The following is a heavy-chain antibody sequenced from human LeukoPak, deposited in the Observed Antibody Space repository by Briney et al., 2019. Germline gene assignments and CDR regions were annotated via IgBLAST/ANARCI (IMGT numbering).Heavy chain of an antibody. D-gene: IGHD3-9*01. CDR3: ARVGEVRYFDWLPKPYYFDY. Sequence: GRSLRLSCAASGFTFSSYAMHWVRQAPGKGLEWVAVISYDGSNKYYADSVKGRFTISRDNSKNTLYLQMNSLRAEDTAVYYCARVGEVRYFDWLPKPYYFDYWGQGTLVTVSS. CDR2: ISYDGSNK. CDR1: GFTFSSYA. V-gene: IGHV3-30-3*01. J-gene: IGHJ4*02.